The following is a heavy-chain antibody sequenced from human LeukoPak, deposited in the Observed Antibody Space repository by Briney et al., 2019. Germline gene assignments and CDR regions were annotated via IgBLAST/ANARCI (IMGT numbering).Heavy chain of an antibody. J-gene: IGHJ5*01. D-gene: IGHD6-19*01. CDR1: GFAFSVYA. Sequence: GGSLRLSCAASGFAFSVYAMSWLRQPPGKGLEWVSTINANSGTTSYAASVRGRFSISRDNSKNTPYLQLNTLRADDTATYYCAKPISGGLAVTADWFHPWGQGTLVVVSS. CDR3: AKPISGGLAVTADWFHP. CDR2: INANSGTT. V-gene: IGHV3-23*01.